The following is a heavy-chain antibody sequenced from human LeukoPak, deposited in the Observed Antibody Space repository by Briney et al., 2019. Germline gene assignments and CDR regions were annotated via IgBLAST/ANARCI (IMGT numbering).Heavy chain of an antibody. V-gene: IGHV4-39*01. Sequence: PSETLSLTCTVSGGSITSSSYYWGWIRRPPGKGLEWIGSIYYSESTYYNPSLKSRVPISVGTSKNQFSLKLSSVTAADTAVHYCARGHCFGGDCYFDYWGPGTLVTVSS. D-gene: IGHD2-21*02. CDR2: IYYSEST. CDR1: GGSITSSSYY. J-gene: IGHJ4*02. CDR3: ARGHCFGGDCYFDY.